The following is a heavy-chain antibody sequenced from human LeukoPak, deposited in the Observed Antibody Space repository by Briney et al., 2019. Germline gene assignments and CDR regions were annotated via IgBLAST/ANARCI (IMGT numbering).Heavy chain of an antibody. D-gene: IGHD4-17*01. CDR3: ARWGDDYGDPYFDY. J-gene: IGHJ4*02. CDR2: INHSGST. CDR1: GGSISSYY. V-gene: IGHV4-34*01. Sequence: SETLSLTCTVSGGSISSYYWSWIRQPPGKGLEWIGEINHSGSTNYNPSLKSRVTISVDTSKNQFSLKLSSVTAADTAVYYCARWGDDYGDPYFDYWGQGTLVTVSS.